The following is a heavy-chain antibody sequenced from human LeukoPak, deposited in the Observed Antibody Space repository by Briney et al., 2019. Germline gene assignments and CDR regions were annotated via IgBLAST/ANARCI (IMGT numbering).Heavy chain of an antibody. V-gene: IGHV3-21*01. Sequence: GGSLRLSCAASGFTFSSYSMIWVRQAPGKGREWVSSISSSSSYIYYADSVKGRFTISRDNAKNSLYLQMTSLRAEDTAVYYCARDRVAARQWGYYYYMDVWGKGTTVTVSS. CDR1: GFTFSSYS. D-gene: IGHD6-6*01. J-gene: IGHJ6*03. CDR3: ARDRVAARQWGYYYYMDV. CDR2: ISSSSSYI.